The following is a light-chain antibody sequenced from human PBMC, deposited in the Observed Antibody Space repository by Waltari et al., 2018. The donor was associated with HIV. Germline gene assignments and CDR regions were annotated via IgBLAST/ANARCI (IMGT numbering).Light chain of an antibody. CDR1: FSDVGGYNY. CDR2: DVS. J-gene: IGLJ1*01. Sequence: QSALTQPASVSGSPGQSIPISCTGTFSDVGGYNYVSWDQQHPGKTPKLMIYDVSNRPSGVSNRFSGSKSGNTASLTISGLQAEDEADYYCSSYTTSSTYVFGTGTKVTVL. V-gene: IGLV2-14*03. CDR3: SSYTTSSTYV.